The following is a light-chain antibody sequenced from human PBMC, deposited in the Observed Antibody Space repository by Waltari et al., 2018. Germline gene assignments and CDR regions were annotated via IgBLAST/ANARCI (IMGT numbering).Light chain of an antibody. V-gene: IGLV1-47*01. CDR1: SSKLGRSF. Sequence: QSVLTLPPSASGTPGPTVTISCYGSSSKLGRSFVHCDHQLPGTAPTLPLYRTNERPSGVPDRFSGSKSGTSASLAISGLRSEDEAYYYCAAWYDILTGPVFGGGTKLTVL. CDR3: AAWYDILTGPV. CDR2: RTN. J-gene: IGLJ2*01.